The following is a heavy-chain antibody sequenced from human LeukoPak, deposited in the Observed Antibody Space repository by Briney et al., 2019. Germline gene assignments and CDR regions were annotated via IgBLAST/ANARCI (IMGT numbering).Heavy chain of an antibody. CDR3: ARAFSTTAFDY. CDR2: ISGSGDNT. D-gene: IGHD4-17*01. J-gene: IGHJ4*02. Sequence: GGSLRLSCAASGFTFSSYAVIWVRQAPGKGLEWVSTISGSGDNTYYADSVKGQFTISRDNSKNTLYLQMNSLRAEDTAVYYCARAFSTTAFDYWGQGTLVTVSS. V-gene: IGHV3-23*01. CDR1: GFTFSSYA.